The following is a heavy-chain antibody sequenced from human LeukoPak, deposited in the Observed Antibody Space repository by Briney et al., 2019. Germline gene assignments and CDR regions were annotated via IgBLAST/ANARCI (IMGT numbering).Heavy chain of an antibody. CDR3: ARSGGSGSYSYFDY. V-gene: IGHV4-39*01. CDR2: IYYSGST. D-gene: IGHD3-10*01. J-gene: IGHJ4*02. Sequence: SETLSPTCTVSGGSISSSSYYWGWIRQPPGKGLEWIVSIYYSGSTYYNPSLKSRVTISVDTSKNQFSLKLSSVTAADTAVYYCARSGGSGSYSYFDYWGQGTLVTVSS. CDR1: GGSISSSSYY.